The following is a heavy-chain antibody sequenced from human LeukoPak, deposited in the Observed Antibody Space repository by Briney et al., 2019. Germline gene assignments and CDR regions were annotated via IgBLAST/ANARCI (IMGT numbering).Heavy chain of an antibody. D-gene: IGHD3-22*01. CDR2: ISSSSSYT. CDR1: GFTFSDYY. CDR3: ARRAGRSGYYYFDY. Sequence: GGSLRLSCAASGFTFSDYYMSWIRQAPGKGLEWVSYISSSSSYTNYADSVKGRFTISRDNAKNSLYLQMNSLRAEDTAVYYCARRAGRSGYYYFDYWGQGTLVTVSS. J-gene: IGHJ4*02. V-gene: IGHV3-11*06.